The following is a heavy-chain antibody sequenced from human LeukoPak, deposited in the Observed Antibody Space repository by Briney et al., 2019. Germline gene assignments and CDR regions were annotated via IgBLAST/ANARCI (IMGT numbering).Heavy chain of an antibody. J-gene: IGHJ5*02. V-gene: IGHV3-74*01. CDR3: ARALAVAGTGGFDP. Sequence: GGSLRLSCTASGFTFTSYWMHWVRQAPGKGLVWVSRINTDGSSTSYADSVKGRFTISRDNAKNTLYLQMSSLRAEDTAVYYCARALAVAGTGGFDPWGQGTLVTVSS. CDR1: GFTFTSYW. D-gene: IGHD6-19*01. CDR2: INTDGSST.